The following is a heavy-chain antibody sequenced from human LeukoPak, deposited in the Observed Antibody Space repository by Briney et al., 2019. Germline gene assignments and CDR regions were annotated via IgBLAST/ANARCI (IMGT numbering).Heavy chain of an antibody. CDR3: ARGPYDSSRD. D-gene: IGHD3-22*01. CDR1: GGSFSGYY. Sequence: SETLSLTCAVYGGSFSGYYRSWIHQPPGKGLEWIGEINHSGNTNYNPSLKSRVTISVDTSKNQFSLKLSSVTAADTAVYYCARGPYDSSRDWGQGTLVTVSS. CDR2: INHSGNT. V-gene: IGHV4-34*01. J-gene: IGHJ4*02.